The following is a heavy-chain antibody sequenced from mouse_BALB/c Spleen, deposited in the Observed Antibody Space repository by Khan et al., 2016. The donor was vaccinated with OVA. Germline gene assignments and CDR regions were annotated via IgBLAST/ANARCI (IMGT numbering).Heavy chain of an antibody. V-gene: IGHV3-2*02. Sequence: EVQLQESGPGLVKPSQSLSLTCTVTGYSITSNYAWNWIRQFPGNKLEWMGYISYSGSTNYHPSLKSRISITRDTSKNHFFLQLNSVTTEDTATYYCARGNYYGYAMDYWGQGTSITVSS. CDR3: ARGNYYGYAMDY. D-gene: IGHD1-1*01. J-gene: IGHJ4*01. CDR1: GYSITSNYA. CDR2: ISYSGST.